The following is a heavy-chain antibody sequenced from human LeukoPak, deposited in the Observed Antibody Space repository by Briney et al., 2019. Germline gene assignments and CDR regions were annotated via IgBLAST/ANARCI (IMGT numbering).Heavy chain of an antibody. CDR3: ARDNYYYDSNANDAFDI. Sequence: GGSLRLSCAASGFTFSSYWMGWVRQAPGKGLEWVANIKQDGGEKYYVDSVKGRFTISRDDAKNSLYLQMNNLRAEDTAVYYCARDNYYYDSNANDAFDIWGQGTVVTVSS. CDR1: GFTFSSYW. D-gene: IGHD3-22*01. J-gene: IGHJ3*02. V-gene: IGHV3-7*01. CDR2: IKQDGGEK.